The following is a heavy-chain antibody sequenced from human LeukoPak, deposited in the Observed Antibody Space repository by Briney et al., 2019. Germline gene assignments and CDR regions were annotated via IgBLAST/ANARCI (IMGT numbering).Heavy chain of an antibody. D-gene: IGHD3-22*01. Sequence: GSLRLSCAASGFTFSSYGLHWVRQAPDKGLEWVAFISYDGSNKFYGDSVKGRFTISGDNSKNTLYLQMNSLRTEDTAVYYCAKDLFYYDKGGFDYWGQGTLVTVSS. J-gene: IGHJ4*02. CDR3: AKDLFYYDKGGFDY. V-gene: IGHV3-30*18. CDR2: ISYDGSNK. CDR1: GFTFSSYG.